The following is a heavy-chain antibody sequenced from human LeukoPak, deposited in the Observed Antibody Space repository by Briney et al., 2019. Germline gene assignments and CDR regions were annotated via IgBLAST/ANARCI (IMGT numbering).Heavy chain of an antibody. CDR1: GGSISGYY. CDR2: INHSGST. D-gene: IGHD3-10*01. J-gene: IGHJ5*02. CDR3: ARHRKPLLHYYGSGKMRNWFDP. V-gene: IGHV4-34*01. Sequence: PSETLSLTCTVSGGSISGYYWSWIRQPPGKGLEWIGEINHSGSTNYNPSLKSRVTISVDTSKNQFSLKLSSVTAADTAVYYCARHRKPLLHYYGSGKMRNWFDPWGQGTLVTVSS.